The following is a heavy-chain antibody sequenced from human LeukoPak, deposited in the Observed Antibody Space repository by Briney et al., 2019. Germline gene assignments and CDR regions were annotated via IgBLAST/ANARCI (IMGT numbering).Heavy chain of an antibody. CDR1: GYTFTDYY. D-gene: IGHD7-27*01. CDR2: FDPEDGET. CDR3: ATEWGRAFDI. V-gene: IGHV1-69-2*01. Sequence: ASVKISCKVSGYTFTDYYMHWVQQAPGKGLEWMGGFDPEDGETIYAQKFQGRVTMTEDTSTDTAYMELSSLRSEDTAVYYCATEWGRAFDIWGQGTMVTVSS. J-gene: IGHJ3*02.